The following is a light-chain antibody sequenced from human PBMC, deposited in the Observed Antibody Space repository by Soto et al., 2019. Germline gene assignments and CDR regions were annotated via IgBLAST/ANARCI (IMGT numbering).Light chain of an antibody. V-gene: IGKV3-20*01. CDR3: HQFGSSPPAFT. CDR2: GAS. CDR1: QSVSTRY. Sequence: ESMLTQSPGTLSLSPGERATLSCRASQSVSTRYLAGYQQKPGQAPRLLIYGASIRATGIPDRFSGSGSGTDFTLTISRLEPEDFAVYYCHQFGSSPPAFTFGQGTKLEI. J-gene: IGKJ2*01.